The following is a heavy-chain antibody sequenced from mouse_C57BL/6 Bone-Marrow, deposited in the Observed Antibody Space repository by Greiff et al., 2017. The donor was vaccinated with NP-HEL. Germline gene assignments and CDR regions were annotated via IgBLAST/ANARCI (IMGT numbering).Heavy chain of an antibody. J-gene: IGHJ4*01. CDR2: IHPNSGST. CDR3: AREDGSSSYAMDY. V-gene: IGHV1-64*01. CDR1: GYTFTSYW. D-gene: IGHD1-1*01. Sequence: QVQLQQPGAELVKPGASVKLSCTASGYTFTSYWMHWVKQRPGQGLEWIGMIHPNSGSTNYNEKFKSKATLTVDKSSSTAYMQLSSLTYEDSAVYYCAREDGSSSYAMDYWGQGTSVTVYS.